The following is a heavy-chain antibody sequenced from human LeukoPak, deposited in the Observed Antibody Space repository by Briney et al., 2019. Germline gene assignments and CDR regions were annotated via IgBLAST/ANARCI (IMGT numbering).Heavy chain of an antibody. Sequence: SETLSLTCTVSGGSISTSTYYWGWIRQPPGKGLEWIGEIHHSGTTYYHPSLKSRLIISVDTSKNQFSLKLNSVTAADTAVYYCARDRVPTDWGQGTLVTVSS. CDR1: GGSISTSTYY. J-gene: IGHJ4*02. CDR3: ARDRVPTD. V-gene: IGHV4-39*07. D-gene: IGHD2-2*01. CDR2: IHHSGTT.